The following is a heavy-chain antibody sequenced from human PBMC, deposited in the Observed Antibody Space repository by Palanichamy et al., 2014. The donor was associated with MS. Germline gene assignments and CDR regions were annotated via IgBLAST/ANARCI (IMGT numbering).Heavy chain of an antibody. J-gene: IGHJ4*02. CDR3: AREGFCSGGSCYDFDS. CDR2: IRYDGGKT. CDR1: GFSFSDYA. V-gene: IGHV3-30*02. D-gene: IGHD2-15*01. Sequence: QVHLVESGGGVVXPGGSLRLSCAASGFSFSDYAMHWVRQAPGKGLEWVAFIRYDGGKTYYEGSMKGRFTISRDNSKNTLYLQMNSLRPEDTSVYYCAREGFCSGGSCYDFDSWGQGTLVTVSS.